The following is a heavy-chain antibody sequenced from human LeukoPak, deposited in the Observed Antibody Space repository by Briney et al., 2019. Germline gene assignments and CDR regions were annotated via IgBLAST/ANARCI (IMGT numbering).Heavy chain of an antibody. CDR3: ARSGGIVVVPAAQTSDY. D-gene: IGHD2-2*01. CDR2: ISSSSSYI. Sequence: PGRSLRLSCAASGFTFSSYGMTWVRQAPGKGLEWVSSISSSSSYIYYADSVKGRFTISRDNAKNSLYLQMNSLRAEDTAVYYCARSGGIVVVPAAQTSDYWGQGTLVTVSS. V-gene: IGHV3-21*01. J-gene: IGHJ4*02. CDR1: GFTFSSYG.